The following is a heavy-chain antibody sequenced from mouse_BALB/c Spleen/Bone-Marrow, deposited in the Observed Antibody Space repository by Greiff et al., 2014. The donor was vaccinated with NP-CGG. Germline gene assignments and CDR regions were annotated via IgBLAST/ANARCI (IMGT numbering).Heavy chain of an antibody. CDR3: ARVDLWYFDV. Sequence: QVQLQQSGPGLVAPSQSLSITCTVSGFSLTSYGVHWVRQPPGKGLEWLGVIWAGGSTNCNSALMSRLSISKANSKSQVFLKMNSLQTDDTAMYYCARVDLWYFDVWGAGTTVTVSS. CDR1: GFSLTSYG. J-gene: IGHJ1*01. CDR2: IWAGGST. V-gene: IGHV2-9*02.